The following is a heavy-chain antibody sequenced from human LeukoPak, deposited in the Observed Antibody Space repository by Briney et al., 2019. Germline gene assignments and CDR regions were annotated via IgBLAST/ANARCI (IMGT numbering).Heavy chain of an antibody. Sequence: PSETLSLTCTVSGGSVTDSRYSWVWIRQSPGKALEGIGSFNFSGTTYYNPSVESRLTLSMDTSTNQFSLTLSAVTATDTAFYYCARQDGVLDGYNSSAWDYFDYWGQGTLVTVSS. J-gene: IGHJ4*02. D-gene: IGHD5-24*01. V-gene: IGHV4-39*01. CDR2: FNFSGTT. CDR1: GGSVTDSRYS. CDR3: ARQDGVLDGYNSSAWDYFDY.